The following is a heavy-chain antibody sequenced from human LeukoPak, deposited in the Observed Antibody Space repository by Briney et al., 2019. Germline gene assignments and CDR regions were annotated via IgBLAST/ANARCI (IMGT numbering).Heavy chain of an antibody. CDR1: GFTFSSYD. CDR3: ARRRSGYGYFDL. J-gene: IGHJ2*01. CDR2: IGTAGDT. Sequence: GGSLRLPCAASGFTFSSYDMHWVRQATGKGLEWVSAIGTAGDTYYPGSVKGRFTISRENAKNSLYLQMNSLRAGDTAVYYCARRRSGYGYFDLWGRGTLVTVSS. D-gene: IGHD3-22*01. V-gene: IGHV3-13*01.